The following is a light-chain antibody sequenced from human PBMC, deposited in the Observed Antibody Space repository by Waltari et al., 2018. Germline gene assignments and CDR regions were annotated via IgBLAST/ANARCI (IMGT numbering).Light chain of an antibody. CDR3: QQYRT. CDR2: KAS. V-gene: IGKV1-5*03. J-gene: IGKJ1*01. CDR1: QSISSW. Sequence: DIQMTQPPSTLSASVGDRVTITCRASQSISSWLAWYQQKPGKAPKLLIYKASSLESGVPSRFSGSGSGTEFTLTISSLQPDDFATYYCQQYRTFGQGTKVEIK.